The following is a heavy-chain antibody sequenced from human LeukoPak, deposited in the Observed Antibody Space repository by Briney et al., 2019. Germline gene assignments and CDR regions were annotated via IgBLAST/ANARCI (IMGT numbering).Heavy chain of an antibody. J-gene: IGHJ4*02. CDR2: LHVSGNT. CDR1: GGSLQSNY. V-gene: IGHV4-4*07. Sequence: SETLSLTCTVSGGSLQSNYWAWIRQPAGKGLEWIGRLHVSGNTNCNPSLKSRVTISVDTSKNQFSLKMTSATAADTAVYFCARDPLRSSFDSWGQGILVTVSS. CDR3: ARDPLRSSFDS. D-gene: IGHD1-26*01.